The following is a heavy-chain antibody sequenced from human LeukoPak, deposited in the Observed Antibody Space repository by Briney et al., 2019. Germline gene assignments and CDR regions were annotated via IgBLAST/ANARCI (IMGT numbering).Heavy chain of an antibody. CDR3: ARDPLRSSFDP. CDR1: GFTFSDYY. D-gene: IGHD4-17*01. J-gene: IGHJ5*02. V-gene: IGHV3-69-1*02. Sequence: PGGSLRLSCAASGFTFSDYYMNWVRQAPGKGLEWVSSISSSSTIYYADSVKGRFTISRDNAKNSLYLQMNSLRAEDTAVYYCARDPLRSSFDPWGQGTLVTVSS. CDR2: ISSSSTI.